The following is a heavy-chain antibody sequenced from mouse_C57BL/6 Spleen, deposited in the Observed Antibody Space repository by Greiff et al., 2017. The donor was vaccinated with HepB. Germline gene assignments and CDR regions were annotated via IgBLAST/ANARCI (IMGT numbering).Heavy chain of an antibody. CDR3: ARDVQLRPSWFAY. CDR1: GFTFSSYA. Sequence: EVKLVESGGGLVKPGGSLKLSCAASGFTFSSYAMSWVRQTPEKRLEWVATISDGGSYTYYPDNVKGRFTISRDNAKNNLYLQMSHLKSEDTAMYYCARDVQLRPSWFAYWGQGTLVTVSA. CDR2: ISDGGSYT. V-gene: IGHV5-4*01. D-gene: IGHD3-2*02. J-gene: IGHJ3*01.